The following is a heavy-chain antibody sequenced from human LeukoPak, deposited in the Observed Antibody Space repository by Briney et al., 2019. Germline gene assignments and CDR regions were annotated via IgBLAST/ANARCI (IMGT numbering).Heavy chain of an antibody. CDR3: ARQGTFYYDSSGYVNFDY. CDR1: GGSISSSSYY. D-gene: IGHD3-22*01. J-gene: IGHJ4*02. CDR2: IYYSGST. Sequence: SETLSLTCTVSGGSISSSSYYWGWIRQPPGKGLEWIGCIYYSGSTYYNPSLKSRVTISVDTSKNQFSLKLSSVTAADTAVYYCARQGTFYYDSSGYVNFDYWGQGTLVTVSS. V-gene: IGHV4-39*01.